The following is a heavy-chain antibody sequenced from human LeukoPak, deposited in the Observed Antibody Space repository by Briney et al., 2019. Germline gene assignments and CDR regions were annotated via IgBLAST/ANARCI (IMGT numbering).Heavy chain of an antibody. CDR2: ISSSSYI. CDR1: GFTFSSYS. J-gene: IGHJ1*01. V-gene: IGHV3-21*01. D-gene: IGHD4-17*01. Sequence: GGSLRLSCAASGFTFSSYSMNWVRQAPGKGLEWVSSISSSSYIYYADSVEGRFTISRDNAKNSLYLQMNSLRAEDTAVYYCARGGSDYVGPEYFQHWGQGTLVTVSS. CDR3: ARGGSDYVGPEYFQH.